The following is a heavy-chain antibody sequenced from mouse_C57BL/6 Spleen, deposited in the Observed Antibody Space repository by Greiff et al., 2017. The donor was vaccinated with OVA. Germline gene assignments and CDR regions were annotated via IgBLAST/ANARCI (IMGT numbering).Heavy chain of an antibody. J-gene: IGHJ2*01. CDR1: GYTFTSYW. D-gene: IGHD1-1*01. Sequence: VQLQQPGAELVRPGSSVKLSCKASGYTFTSYWMDWVKQRPGQGLEWIGNIYPSDSETHYNQKFKDKATLTVDKSSSTAYMQLSSLTSEDSAVYYCAREDTTVVEGYYFDYWGQGTTLTVSS. CDR2: IYPSDSET. CDR3: AREDTTVVEGYYFDY. V-gene: IGHV1-61*01.